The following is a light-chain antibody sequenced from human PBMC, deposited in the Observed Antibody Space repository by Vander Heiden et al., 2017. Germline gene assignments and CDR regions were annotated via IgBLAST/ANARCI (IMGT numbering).Light chain of an antibody. CDR1: SSDVGGYNY. V-gene: IGLV2-14*01. J-gene: IGLJ2*01. CDR3: SSYTSSRDVV. Sequence: QSALTQPASVSVSPGQSITISCTGTSSDVGGYNYVSWYQQHPGKAPKLMIYDVSNRPSGVSNRFSGSKSGNTASLTISGLQAEDEADYYCSSYTSSRDVVFGGGTKLT. CDR2: DVS.